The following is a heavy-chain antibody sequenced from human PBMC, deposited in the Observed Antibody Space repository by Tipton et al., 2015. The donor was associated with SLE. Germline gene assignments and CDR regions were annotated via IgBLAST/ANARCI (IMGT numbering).Heavy chain of an antibody. Sequence: TLSLTCSVSGGSINNWSYYWGWLRQPPGKGLEWIRTIYYVGSGYYNPSLKSRVTISVDKSKNLFSLELTSVTAADTAMYFCAKNSSLRAFDVWGRGKMVTVSS. D-gene: IGHD3-22*01. CDR3: AKNSSLRAFDV. V-gene: IGHV4-39*01. CDR2: IYYVGSG. CDR1: GGSINNWSYY. J-gene: IGHJ3*01.